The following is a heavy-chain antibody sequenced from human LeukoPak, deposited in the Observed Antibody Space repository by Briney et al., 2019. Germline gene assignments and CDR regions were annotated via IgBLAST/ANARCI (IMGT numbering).Heavy chain of an antibody. Sequence: GGSLRLSCGASAFIFENYAMSWVRQAPGKGLECVSTISPTGSHTFYSDSVKGRYDISRDNSKNTLYLQMNSLRAEDTAVYYCARDRPGDGFNSDWGQGTLVTVSS. V-gene: IGHV3-23*01. J-gene: IGHJ4*02. CDR3: ARDRPGDGFNSD. D-gene: IGHD2-21*01. CDR2: ISPTGSHT. CDR1: AFIFENYA.